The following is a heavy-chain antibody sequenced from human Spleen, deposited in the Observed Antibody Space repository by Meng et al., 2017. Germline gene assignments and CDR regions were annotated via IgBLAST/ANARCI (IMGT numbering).Heavy chain of an antibody. D-gene: IGHD6-19*01. CDR2: ITTKANNYAT. Sequence: GGTLRLSCAASGFIFSGSDIHWVRQASGKGLEWVGRITTKANNYATAYVASVKVRFSISRDDSKITSYLQMNSLRSEDTALYYCTVYISGHIWGRGTVVTVSS. V-gene: IGHV3-73*01. CDR3: TVYISGHI. CDR1: GFIFSGSD. J-gene: IGHJ3*02.